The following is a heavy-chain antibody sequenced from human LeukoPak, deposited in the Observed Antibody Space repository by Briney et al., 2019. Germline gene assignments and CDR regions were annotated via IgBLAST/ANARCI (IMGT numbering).Heavy chain of an antibody. D-gene: IGHD2-2*01. J-gene: IGHJ6*02. Sequence: PGGSLRLSCAASGFTFSDYHMSWIRQAPGKGLEWVSYISSSGSTIYYADSVKGRFTISRDNAKNSLYLQMNSLRAEDTAVYYCARVVVVPAAMSQSYYYYGTDVWGQGTTVTVSS. V-gene: IGHV3-11*01. CDR2: ISSSGSTI. CDR1: GFTFSDYH. CDR3: ARVVVVPAAMSQSYYYYGTDV.